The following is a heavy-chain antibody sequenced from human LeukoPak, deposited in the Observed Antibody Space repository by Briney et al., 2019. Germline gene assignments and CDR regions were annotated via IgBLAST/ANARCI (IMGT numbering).Heavy chain of an antibody. V-gene: IGHV3-23*01. Sequence: GGSLRLSCAASGFTFSSYAMSWVRQAPGKGLEWVSAISGSGGSTYYADSVKGRFTISRDNSKNTLYLQMNSLRAEDTAIYYCTYYYDRSGYYGFDYWGQGTLVTVSS. J-gene: IGHJ4*02. CDR3: TYYYDRSGYYGFDY. CDR2: ISGSGGST. D-gene: IGHD3-22*01. CDR1: GFTFSSYA.